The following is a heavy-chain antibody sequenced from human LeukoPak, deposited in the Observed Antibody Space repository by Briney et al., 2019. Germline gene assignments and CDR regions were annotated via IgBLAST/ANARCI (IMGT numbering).Heavy chain of an antibody. CDR1: GGSFSGYY. CDR3: VRGRGYGDYGGIDY. J-gene: IGHJ4*02. CDR2: INHSGST. D-gene: IGHD4-17*01. Sequence: PSETLSLTCAVYGGSFSGYYWSWIRQPPGKGLEWIGEINHSGSTNYNPSLKSRVTISVDTSKNQSSLKLSSVTAADTAVYYCVRGRGYGDYGGIDYWGQGTLVTVSS. V-gene: IGHV4-34*01.